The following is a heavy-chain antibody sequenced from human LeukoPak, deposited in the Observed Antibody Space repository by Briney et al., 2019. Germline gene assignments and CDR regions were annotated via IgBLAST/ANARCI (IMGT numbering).Heavy chain of an antibody. Sequence: SETLSLTCAVYGGSFSGYYWSWIRQPPGKGLEWIGEINHSGSTNYNPSLKSRVTISVDTSKNQFSLKLSSVTPADTAVYYCARGTWSSFSYYYYMDVWGKGTTVTVSS. D-gene: IGHD3-3*01. CDR3: ARGTWSSFSYYYYMDV. V-gene: IGHV4-34*01. CDR2: INHSGST. CDR1: GGSFSGYY. J-gene: IGHJ6*03.